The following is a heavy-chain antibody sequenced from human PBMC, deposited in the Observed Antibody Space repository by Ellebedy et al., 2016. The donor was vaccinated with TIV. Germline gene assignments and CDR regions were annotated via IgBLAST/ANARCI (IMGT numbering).Heavy chain of an antibody. CDR2: FDAEKGKT. CDR1: VYTLTVLS. Sequence: AASVQVSCKVSVYTLTVLSMHWVRQAPGKGLEWMGGFDAEKGKTIYAQKFRGRLTMTEDTSTDTTYMKLSSLRSEDTAVYYCATNIGSYPQNYGMDVWGQGTAVTVSS. CDR3: ATNIGSYPQNYGMDV. D-gene: IGHD1-26*01. J-gene: IGHJ6*02. V-gene: IGHV1-24*01.